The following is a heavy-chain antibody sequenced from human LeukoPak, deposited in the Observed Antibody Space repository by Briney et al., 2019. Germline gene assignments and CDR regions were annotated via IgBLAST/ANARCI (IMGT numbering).Heavy chain of an antibody. J-gene: IGHJ4*02. CDR2: INPNSGGT. CDR1: GYTFTGNY. D-gene: IGHD3-22*01. CDR3: ARGGPYYYDSSGYTYYFDY. Sequence: GASVKVSCKASGYTFTGNYMHWVRQAPGQGLEWMGWINPNSGGTNYAQKFQGWVTMTRDTSISTAYMELSRLRSDDTAVYYCARGGPYYYDSSGYTYYFDYWGQGTLVTVSS. V-gene: IGHV1-2*04.